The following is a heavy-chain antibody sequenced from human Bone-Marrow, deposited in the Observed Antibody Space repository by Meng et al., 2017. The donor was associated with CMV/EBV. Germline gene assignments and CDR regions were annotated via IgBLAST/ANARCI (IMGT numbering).Heavy chain of an antibody. CDR2: IWYDGSNK. D-gene: IGHD6-13*01. J-gene: IGHJ4*02. CDR1: GFTFSSYG. V-gene: IGHV3-33*06. Sequence: GESLKISCAASGFTFSSYGMHWVRQAPGKGLEWVAVIWYDGSNKYYADSVKGRFTISRDNSKKPLYLQMNSLIAVDTAVYYCAKAPSHRAADLYYFDYWGQGTLVTVSS. CDR3: AKAPSHRAADLYYFDY.